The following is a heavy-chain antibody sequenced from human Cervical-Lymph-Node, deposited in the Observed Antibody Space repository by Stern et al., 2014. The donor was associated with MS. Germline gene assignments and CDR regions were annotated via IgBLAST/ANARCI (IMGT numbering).Heavy chain of an antibody. V-gene: IGHV1-69*09. Sequence: QVQLGQSGAEVKKPGSSVKVSCKASGGTFSSYAIRWVRQAPGQGLEWVGGIIATLAVANHAHRFQGRITITADKSTNTGYMELSSLRSEDTALYYCARDGGGVDIWGQGTMVSVSS. CDR3: ARDGGGVDI. CDR1: GGTFSSYA. CDR2: IIATLAVA. D-gene: IGHD2-8*01. J-gene: IGHJ3*02.